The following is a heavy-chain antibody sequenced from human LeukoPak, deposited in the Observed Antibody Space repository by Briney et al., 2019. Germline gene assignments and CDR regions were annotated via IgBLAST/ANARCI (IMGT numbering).Heavy chain of an antibody. Sequence: ASVKVSCKASGGTFSSYAISWVRQAPGQGLEWMGWISAYNGNTNYAQKLQGRVTMTTDTSTSTAYMELRSLRSDDTAVYYCARVLEMAPFDYWGQGTLVTVSS. J-gene: IGHJ4*02. CDR1: GGTFSSYA. V-gene: IGHV1-18*01. CDR3: ARVLEMAPFDY. CDR2: ISAYNGNT. D-gene: IGHD5-24*01.